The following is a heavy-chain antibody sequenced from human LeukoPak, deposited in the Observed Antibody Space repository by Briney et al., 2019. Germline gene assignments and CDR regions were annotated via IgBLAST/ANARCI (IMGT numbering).Heavy chain of an antibody. CDR1: GFTFSSYG. CDR3: AKLPMEPGYCSGGSRSDI. CDR2: ISYDGSNK. D-gene: IGHD2-15*01. Sequence: GGSLRLSCAASGFTFSSYGMHWVRQAPGKGLEWVAVISYDGSNKYYADSVKGRFTIPRDNSKNTLYLQMNSLRAEDTAVYYCAKLPMEPGYCSGGSRSDIWGQGTMVTVSS. V-gene: IGHV3-30*18. J-gene: IGHJ3*02.